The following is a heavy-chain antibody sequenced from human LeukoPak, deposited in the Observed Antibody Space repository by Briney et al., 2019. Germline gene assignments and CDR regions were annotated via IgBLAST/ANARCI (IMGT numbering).Heavy chain of an antibody. Sequence: SETLSLTCAVYGGSFSGYYWSWIRQPPGKGLEWIGEINHSGSTNYNPSLKSRVTISLDTSKNQFSLKLSSVTAADTAVYYCARVRSRGGSCYSDYWGQGTLVTVSS. D-gene: IGHD2-15*01. V-gene: IGHV4-34*01. CDR2: INHSGST. CDR1: GGSFSGYY. J-gene: IGHJ4*02. CDR3: ARVRSRGGSCYSDY.